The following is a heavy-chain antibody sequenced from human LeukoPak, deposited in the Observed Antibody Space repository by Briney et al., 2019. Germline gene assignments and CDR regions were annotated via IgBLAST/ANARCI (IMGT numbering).Heavy chain of an antibody. CDR2: IYYSGST. J-gene: IGHJ4*02. V-gene: IGHV4-39*01. D-gene: IGHD3-16*01. Sequence: SETLSLTCTVSGDSISSSNYYWGWIRQPPGKGLEWIGSIYYSGSTYYNPSLKSRVTISVDTSKNQFSLKLSSVTAADTAVYYCARPSEGGVLVYWGQGTLVTVSS. CDR1: GDSISSSNYY. CDR3: ARPSEGGVLVY.